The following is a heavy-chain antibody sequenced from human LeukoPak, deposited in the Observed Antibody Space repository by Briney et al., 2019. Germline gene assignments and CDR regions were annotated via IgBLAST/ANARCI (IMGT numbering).Heavy chain of an antibody. V-gene: IGHV3-48*03. J-gene: IGHJ4*02. Sequence: GGSLRLSCAASGFTFSSYEMNWVRQAPGKGLEWVSYISSSGSTIYYADSVKARFTISRDNAKNSLYLQMNSLRAEDTDVYYCAREFGYSYGDDYWGQGTLVTVSS. CDR3: AREFGYSYGDDY. CDR2: ISSSGSTI. D-gene: IGHD5-18*01. CDR1: GFTFSSYE.